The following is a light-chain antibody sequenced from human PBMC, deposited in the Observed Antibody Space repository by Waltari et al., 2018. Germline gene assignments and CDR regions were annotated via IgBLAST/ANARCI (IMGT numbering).Light chain of an antibody. CDR1: RSNIGSNY. J-gene: IGLJ3*02. Sequence: QSVLTQPPSASGTPGQRVTISCSGSRSNIGSNYVYWYQQPPGTAPTLLIYRNNQRPSVVPDRCSGSKSGTSASLAISGLRSEDEADYYCAAWDDSLSGRVFGGGTKVTVL. V-gene: IGLV1-47*01. CDR3: AAWDDSLSGRV. CDR2: RNN.